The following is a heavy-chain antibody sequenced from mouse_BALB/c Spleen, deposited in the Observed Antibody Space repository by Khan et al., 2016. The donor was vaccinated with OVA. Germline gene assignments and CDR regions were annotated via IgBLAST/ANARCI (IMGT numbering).Heavy chain of an antibody. D-gene: IGHD2-4*01. CDR1: GFSLTTYG. Sequence: QVQLKQSGPGLVQPSQSLSITCTVSGFSLTTYGVHWVRQSPGKGLEWLGVIWSGGTTDYSSAFISRLSITKDNSKSQVFFKMNSLQANDTDIYYCARNYDYDGGDAYWGQGTMVTVSA. V-gene: IGHV2-2*02. CDR2: IWSGGTT. J-gene: IGHJ3*01. CDR3: ARNYDYDGGDAY.